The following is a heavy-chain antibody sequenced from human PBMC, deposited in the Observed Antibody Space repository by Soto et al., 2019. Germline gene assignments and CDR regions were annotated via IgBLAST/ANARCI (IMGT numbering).Heavy chain of an antibody. V-gene: IGHV3-33*01. D-gene: IGHD3-22*01. J-gene: IGHJ4*02. CDR2: IWYDGSNK. CDR3: ARAGSYDSSGYYSRY. Sequence: GGSLRLSCVASGFTFSSYGMHWVRQAPGKGLEWVAVIWYDGSNKYYADSVKGRFTISRDNSKNTLYLQMNSLRAEDTAVYYCARAGSYDSSGYYSRYWGQGTLVTVSS. CDR1: GFTFSSYG.